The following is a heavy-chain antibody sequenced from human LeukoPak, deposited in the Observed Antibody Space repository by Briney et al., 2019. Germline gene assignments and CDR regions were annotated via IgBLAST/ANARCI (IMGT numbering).Heavy chain of an antibody. CDR1: GFTFSSYE. D-gene: IGHD3-10*01. V-gene: IGHV3-48*03. CDR2: ISSSGSTI. J-gene: IGHJ4*02. CDR3: ARAQMYYYGSGSFDY. Sequence: GGPLRLSCAASGFTFSSYEMNWVRQAPGKGLEWVSYISSSGSTIYYADSVKGRFTISRDNAKNSLYLQMNSLRAEDTAVYYCARAQMYYYGSGSFDYWGQGTLVTVSS.